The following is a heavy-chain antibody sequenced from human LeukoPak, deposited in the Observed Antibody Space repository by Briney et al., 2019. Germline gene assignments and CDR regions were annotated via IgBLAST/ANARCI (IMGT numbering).Heavy chain of an antibody. CDR2: VYTSGTT. V-gene: IGHV4-4*07. J-gene: IGHJ4*02. CDR3: ARGTEKTRISGYYSFDH. Sequence: SETLSLTCTVSGGSISGYFWTWIRQPAGKELEWIGRVYTSGTTYYNPSLESRVTISLDTFNNQFSLRVTYVTAADTAIYYCARGTEKTRISGYYSFDHWGRGLLVTVSS. CDR1: GGSISGYF. D-gene: IGHD5-12*01.